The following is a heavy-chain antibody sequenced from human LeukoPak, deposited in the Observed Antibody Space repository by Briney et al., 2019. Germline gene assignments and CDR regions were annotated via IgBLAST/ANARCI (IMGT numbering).Heavy chain of an antibody. J-gene: IGHJ4*02. CDR3: TKRGGMFPAHYFDY. V-gene: IGHV3-23*01. Sequence: GGTLRLSCAASGFTFSSYGMSWVRQSPGKGLEWVSGISASGGSTYYADSVKGRFTISRDNSKNTLYLQMNSLRAEDTAVYYRTKRGGMFPAHYFDYWGQGTLVTVSS. D-gene: IGHD3-10*02. CDR1: GFTFSSYG. CDR2: ISASGGST.